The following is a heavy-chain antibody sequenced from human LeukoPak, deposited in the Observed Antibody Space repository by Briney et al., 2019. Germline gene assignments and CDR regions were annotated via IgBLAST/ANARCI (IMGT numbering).Heavy chain of an antibody. D-gene: IGHD2-2*01. CDR3: ARDLGYQLLSAHYNYYGMDV. CDR2: IIPIFGTA. V-gene: IGHV1-69*13. CDR1: GGTFSSYA. Sequence: PVKVSCKASGGTFSSYAISWVRQAPGQGLEWMGGIIPIFGTANYAQKFQGRVTITADESTSTAYMELSSLRSEDTAVYYCARDLGYQLLSAHYNYYGMDVWGQGTTVTVSS. J-gene: IGHJ6*02.